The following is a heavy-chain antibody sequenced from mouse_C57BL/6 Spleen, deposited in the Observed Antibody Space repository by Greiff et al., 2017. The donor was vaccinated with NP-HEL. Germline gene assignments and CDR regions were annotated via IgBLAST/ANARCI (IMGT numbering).Heavy chain of an antibody. CDR3: ARLVYAMDY. CDR2: IDPSDSYT. J-gene: IGHJ4*01. Sequence: QVQLQQSGAELVRPGTSVKLSCKASGYTFTSYWMHWVKQRPGQGLEWIGVIDPSDSYTNYNQKFKGKATLTVDTSSSTAYMQLSSLTSEDSAVYYCARLVYAMDYWGQGTSVTVSS. V-gene: IGHV1-59*01. CDR1: GYTFTSYW.